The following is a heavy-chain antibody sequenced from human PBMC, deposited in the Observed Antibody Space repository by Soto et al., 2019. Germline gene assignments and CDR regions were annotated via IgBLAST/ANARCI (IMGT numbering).Heavy chain of an antibody. Sequence: SETLSLTCTVSGGSISSGDYYWSWIRQPPGKGLEWIGSIYYSGSTYYNPSLKRRVTISVDTSKNQFSLKLSSVTAADTAVYYCASRSSGYDDPFGIIFDYWGQGTLVTVSS. CDR2: IYYSGST. CDR1: GGSISSGDYY. CDR3: ASRSSGYDDPFGIIFDY. V-gene: IGHV4-30-4*01. D-gene: IGHD5-12*01. J-gene: IGHJ4*02.